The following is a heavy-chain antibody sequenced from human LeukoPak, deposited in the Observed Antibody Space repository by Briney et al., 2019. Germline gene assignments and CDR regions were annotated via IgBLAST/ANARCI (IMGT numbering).Heavy chain of an antibody. J-gene: IGHJ5*02. CDR2: ISGSGGST. CDR3: ARDIDYYDSYNNWFDP. CDR1: RFYFSNYW. V-gene: IGHV3-23*01. Sequence: GGSLRLSCAASRFYFSNYWMSWVRQAPGKGLEWVSAISGSGGSTYYADSVKGRFTISRDNSKNTLYLQMNSLRAEDTAVYYCARDIDYYDSYNNWFDPWGQGTLVTVSS. D-gene: IGHD3-22*01.